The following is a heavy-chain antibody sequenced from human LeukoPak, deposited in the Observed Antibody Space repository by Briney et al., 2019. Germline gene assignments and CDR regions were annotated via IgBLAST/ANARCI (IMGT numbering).Heavy chain of an antibody. J-gene: IGHJ6*02. CDR2: IWYDGSNK. D-gene: IGHD4-23*01. V-gene: IGHV3-33*01. CDR3: ARDRGYGGNGGDYYYDMDV. CDR1: GFTFSSYG. Sequence: GGSLRLSCAASGFTFSSYGMHWVRQAPGKGLEWVAVIWYDGSNKYYADSVKGRFTISRDNSKNTLYLQMNSLRAEDTAVYYCARDRGYGGNGGDYYYDMDVWGQGTTVTVSS.